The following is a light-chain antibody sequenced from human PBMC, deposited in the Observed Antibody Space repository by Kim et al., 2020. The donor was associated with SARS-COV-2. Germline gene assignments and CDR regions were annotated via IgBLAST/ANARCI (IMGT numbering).Light chain of an antibody. Sequence: QSVLTQPPSASGTPGQRVTISCSGSSSNIGRNTGNWYQKLPGTAPKLLIYGNDQRPSGVPDRFSGSKSGTSASLAISGLQSADEADYFCAAWDDSLNAVVFGGGTQLTVL. CDR2: GND. V-gene: IGLV1-44*01. CDR1: SSNIGRNT. J-gene: IGLJ2*01. CDR3: AAWDDSLNAVV.